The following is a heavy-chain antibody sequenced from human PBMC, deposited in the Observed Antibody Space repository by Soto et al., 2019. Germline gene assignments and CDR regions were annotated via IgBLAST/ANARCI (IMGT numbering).Heavy chain of an antibody. CDR1: GGSISSSSYY. CDR3: ASEMTTVTTLDY. J-gene: IGHJ4*02. CDR2: IYYSGST. V-gene: IGHV4-39*01. Sequence: PSETLSLTCTVSGGSISSSSYYWGWIRQPPGKGLEWIGSIYYSGSTYYNPSLKSRVTISVDTSKNQFSLKLSSVTAADTAVYYCASEMTTVTTLDYWGQGTLVTVSS. D-gene: IGHD4-17*01.